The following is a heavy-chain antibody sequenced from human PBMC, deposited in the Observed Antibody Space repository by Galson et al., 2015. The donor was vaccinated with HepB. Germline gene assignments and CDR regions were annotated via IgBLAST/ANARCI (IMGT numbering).Heavy chain of an antibody. Sequence: SLRLSCAASGFTFSSYGMHWVRQAPGKGLEWVANINQHGNEKYYVDSVKGRFTISRDNAQNSLFLQMDSLRVEDTAVYYCATGYYYFSGATSYDWWGQGTLVTVSS. V-gene: IGHV3-7*03. J-gene: IGHJ4*02. CDR3: ATGYYYFSGATSYDW. CDR1: GFTFSSYG. D-gene: IGHD3-10*01. CDR2: INQHGNEK.